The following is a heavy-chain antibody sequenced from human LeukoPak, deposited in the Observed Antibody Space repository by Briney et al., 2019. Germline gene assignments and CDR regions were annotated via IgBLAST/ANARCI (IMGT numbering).Heavy chain of an antibody. CDR3: ARALYSGSYYY. J-gene: IGHJ4*02. D-gene: IGHD1-26*01. V-gene: IGHV1-18*01. CDR1: GYTFTSYG. Sequence: GASVKVSCKATGYTFTSYGISWVRQDPGQGLEWMGWISAYNGNTNYAQKLQGRVTMTTDTSTSTVYMELSSLRSEDTAVYYCARALYSGSYYYWGQGTRVTVSS. CDR2: ISAYNGNT.